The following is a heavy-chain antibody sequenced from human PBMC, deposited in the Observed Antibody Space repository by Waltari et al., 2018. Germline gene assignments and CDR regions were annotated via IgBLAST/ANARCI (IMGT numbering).Heavy chain of an antibody. Sequence: EVQLVESGGGLVQPGGSLRLSCAASGFPFGCSWMHWARHAPGKGLVWVSRISNDGSSTTYADSVKGRFTISRDNARNTLYLQMNSLRDEDTAVYYCTRGGVVGGFADFQHWGQGTLVTVSS. V-gene: IGHV3-74*01. CDR2: ISNDGSST. D-gene: IGHD1-26*01. J-gene: IGHJ1*01. CDR1: GFPFGCSW. CDR3: TRGGVVGGFADFQH.